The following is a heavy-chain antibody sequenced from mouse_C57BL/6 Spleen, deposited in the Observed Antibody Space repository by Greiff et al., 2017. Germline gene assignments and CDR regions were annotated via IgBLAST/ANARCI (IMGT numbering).Heavy chain of an antibody. D-gene: IGHD4-1*02. V-gene: IGHV5-6*01. J-gene: IGHJ2*01. Sequence: EVQVVESGGDLVKPGGSLKLSCAASGFNFSSYGMSWVRQTPDKRLEWVATLSSGGSYTYYPDSVKGRVTISRDNAKNTLYMQMSSLKSEDTAMYYCARRNWSCDYWGQGTTLTVSS. CDR3: ARRNWSCDY. CDR2: LSSGGSYT. CDR1: GFNFSSYG.